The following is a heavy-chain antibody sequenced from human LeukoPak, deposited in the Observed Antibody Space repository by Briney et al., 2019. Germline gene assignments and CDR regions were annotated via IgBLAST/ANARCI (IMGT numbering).Heavy chain of an antibody. CDR2: INPHSGDT. CDR1: GYTFPAYY. D-gene: IGHD3-22*01. Sequence: GASVKVSCKASGYTFPAYYLHWVRQAPGQGFEWMGWINPHSGDTNYAQKFRGRVTMTRDTSITTAYMELSVLRSDDTAVYYCVRVTLILVADGMDVWGQGTTVTVSS. CDR3: VRVTLILVADGMDV. J-gene: IGHJ6*02. V-gene: IGHV1-2*02.